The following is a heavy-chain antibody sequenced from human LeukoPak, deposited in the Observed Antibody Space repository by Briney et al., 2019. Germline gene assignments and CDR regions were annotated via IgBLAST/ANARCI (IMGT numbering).Heavy chain of an antibody. D-gene: IGHD4-17*01. CDR2: IYHSGST. V-gene: IGHV4-30-2*01. J-gene: IGHJ4*02. CDR1: GGSISSGGYS. Sequence: PSETLSLTCAVSGGSISSGGYSWSWIRQPPGKGLEWIAYIYHSGSTYYNPSLKSRVTISVDRSKNQFSLKLSSVTAADTAVYYCARVRAEGDYWHEEIDYWGQGTLVTVSS. CDR3: ARVRAEGDYWHEEIDY.